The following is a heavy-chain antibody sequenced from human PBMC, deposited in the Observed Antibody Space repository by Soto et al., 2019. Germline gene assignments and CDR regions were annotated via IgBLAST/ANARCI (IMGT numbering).Heavy chain of an antibody. CDR1: GFTFGSYA. CDR3: VRDDTRRNNDFWSGHYTTDAFDI. J-gene: IGHJ3*02. D-gene: IGHD3-3*01. CDR2: MSGNSGSM. Sequence: GGSLRLSCAASGFTFGSYAMSWVRQAPGKGPEWVSAMSGNSGSMYYADSVRGRFTISRDNTKNSLYLQINSLRAEDTAVYYCVRDDTRRNNDFWSGHYTTDAFDIWGQGRMVTVSS. V-gene: IGHV3-23*01.